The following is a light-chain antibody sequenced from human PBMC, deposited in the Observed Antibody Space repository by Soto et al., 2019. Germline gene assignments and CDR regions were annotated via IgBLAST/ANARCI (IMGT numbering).Light chain of an antibody. V-gene: IGKV2-30*02. J-gene: IGKJ2*01. CDR3: MEGTYWPKT. CDR1: QSFVHSDGNTY. CDR2: RVS. Sequence: DVVLTQSPLSLPVTLGQPASISCRSSQSFVHSDGNTYLHWFQQRPGQSPRRLIYRVSTRDSGVPDRFSGGGSGTEFTLKISRVEAVDVGVYYCMEGTYWPKTFGQGTKLEIK.